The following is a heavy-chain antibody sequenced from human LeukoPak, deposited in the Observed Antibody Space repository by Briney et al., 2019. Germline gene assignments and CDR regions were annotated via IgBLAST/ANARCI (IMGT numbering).Heavy chain of an antibody. CDR1: GDPISSHY. CDR3: ARSGRTDYYPFDF. J-gene: IGHJ4*02. Sequence: PSGTLSLTCTVSGDPISSHYWSWIRQPPGKGLEWIGYIYYTGSTNYNPSLKSRVTISIDTSKNQFSLKLSSVTAADTAVYYCARSGRTDYYPFDFWGQGTLVTVSS. V-gene: IGHV4-59*11. D-gene: IGHD3-9*01. CDR2: IYYTGST.